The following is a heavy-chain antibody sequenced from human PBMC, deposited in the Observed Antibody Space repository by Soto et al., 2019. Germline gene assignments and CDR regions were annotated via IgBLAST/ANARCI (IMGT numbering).Heavy chain of an antibody. D-gene: IGHD2-2*01. Sequence: TSETLALTCTVSGDSISGAASFWSWIRQPRGKGLEWIANVYYSGSSYYNPSLKSRLTISVDTTKNQFSLQLKSMTAADTAVYYCAKLSCTSSTCYFPGWFDPCGQGTLVTVSS. CDR3: AKLSCTSSTCYFPGWFDP. CDR2: VYYSGSS. CDR1: GDSISGAASF. V-gene: IGHV4-31*03. J-gene: IGHJ5*02.